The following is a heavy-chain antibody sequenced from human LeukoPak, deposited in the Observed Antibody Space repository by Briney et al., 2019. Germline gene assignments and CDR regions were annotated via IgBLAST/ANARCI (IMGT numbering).Heavy chain of an antibody. D-gene: IGHD3-9*01. CDR3: AKDAPYYDILTGPQRHDY. Sequence: GGPMTLPGPPSGISFSSDAMSWVGQARSKEKEWVSAISGSDGSTYYADSVKGRFTISRDNSKNTLYLQMNSLRAEDTAVYYCAKDAPYYDILTGPQRHDYWGQGTLVTVSS. J-gene: IGHJ4*02. V-gene: IGHV3-23*01. CDR2: ISGSDGST. CDR1: GISFSSDA.